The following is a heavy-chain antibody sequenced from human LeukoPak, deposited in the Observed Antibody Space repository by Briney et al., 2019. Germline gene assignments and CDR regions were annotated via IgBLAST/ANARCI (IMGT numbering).Heavy chain of an antibody. CDR3: ARGRIAARFGFLDTRAAFDI. Sequence: SETLSLTCAVYGGSFSGYHWSWIRQPPGKVLEWIGEINHSGSTNYNPSLKSRVTISVDTSKNQFSLKLSSVTAADTAVYYCARGRIAARFGFLDTRAAFDIWGQGTMVTVSS. D-gene: IGHD6-6*01. CDR2: INHSGST. J-gene: IGHJ3*02. CDR1: GGSFSGYH. V-gene: IGHV4-34*01.